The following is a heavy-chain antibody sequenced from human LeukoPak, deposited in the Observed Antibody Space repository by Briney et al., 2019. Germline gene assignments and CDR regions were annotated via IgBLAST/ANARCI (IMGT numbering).Heavy chain of an antibody. CDR1: GFTVTSNY. CDR3: ARGQIYGTGSYFFDH. D-gene: IGHD3-10*01. V-gene: IGHV3-66*01. CDR2: IYTDGRT. J-gene: IGHJ4*02. Sequence: HPGGSLRLSCAASGFTVTSNYMSWVRQTPRQGRLEWVSVIYTDGRTFYTGSVTGRFTISRDNSKNTLYLQMNSLRAEDTAVYYCARGQIYGTGSYFFDHWGQGTLVTVSS.